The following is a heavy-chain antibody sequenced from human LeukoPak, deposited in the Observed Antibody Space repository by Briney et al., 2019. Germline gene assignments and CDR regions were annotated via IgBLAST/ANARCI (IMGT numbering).Heavy chain of an antibody. J-gene: IGHJ4*02. CDR3: ARHPVKPPVTTYFDY. CDR1: GYTFTSYG. Sequence: ASVKVSCKASGYTFTSYGISWVRQAPGQGLEWMGGISAYNGNTNYAQKLQGRVTMTTDTSTSTAYMELRSLRSDDTAVYYCARHPVKPPVTTYFDYWGKGPLVTVSS. D-gene: IGHD4-17*01. CDR2: ISAYNGNT. V-gene: IGHV1-18*01.